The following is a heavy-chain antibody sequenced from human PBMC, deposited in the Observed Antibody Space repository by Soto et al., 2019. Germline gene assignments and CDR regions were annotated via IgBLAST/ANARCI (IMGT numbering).Heavy chain of an antibody. CDR1: GFTFSSYA. CDR3: ARDGGAY. Sequence: QVQLVESGGGVVQPGRSLRLSCAASGFTFSSYAMHWVLRAPGKGLEWMAVMSYDGSNKYYADSVKGRFTVSRDNSKNTLYLQMNSLGPEDTALYYCARDGGAYWGQGTLVIVSS. D-gene: IGHD3-16*01. J-gene: IGHJ4*02. V-gene: IGHV3-30-3*01. CDR2: MSYDGSNK.